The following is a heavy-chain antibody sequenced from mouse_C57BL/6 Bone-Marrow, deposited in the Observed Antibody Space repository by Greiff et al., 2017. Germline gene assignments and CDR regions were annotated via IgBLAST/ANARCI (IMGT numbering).Heavy chain of an antibody. CDR3: ARYGKDYDGYPWYFDV. V-gene: IGHV7-3*01. CDR1: GFTFTDYY. CDR2: IRNKANGYTT. Sequence: EVKLQESGGGLVQPGGSLSLSCAASGFTFTDYYMSWVRQPPGKALEWLGFIRNKANGYTTEYSASVKGRFTISRDNSQSILYLQMNALRAEDSATYYCARYGKDYDGYPWYFDVWGTGTTVTVSS. J-gene: IGHJ1*03. D-gene: IGHD2-3*01.